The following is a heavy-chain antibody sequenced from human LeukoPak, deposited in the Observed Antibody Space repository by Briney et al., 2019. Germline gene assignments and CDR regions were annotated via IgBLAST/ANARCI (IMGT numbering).Heavy chain of an antibody. CDR3: ARGLHYYDSSGLIDY. D-gene: IGHD3-22*01. J-gene: IGHJ4*02. Sequence: ASVKVSCKASGYTITDYYIHWVRQAPGQGLEWMGWINPNSGGTNYAQKFQGRVTMIRDTSISTAYMELSRLRSDDTAVYYCARGLHYYDSSGLIDYWGQGTLVTVSS. CDR2: INPNSGGT. V-gene: IGHV1-2*02. CDR1: GYTITDYY.